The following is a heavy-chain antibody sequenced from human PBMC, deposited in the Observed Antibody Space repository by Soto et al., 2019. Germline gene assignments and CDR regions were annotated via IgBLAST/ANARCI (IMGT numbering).Heavy chain of an antibody. CDR1: GGSISSGGYS. J-gene: IGHJ3*02. V-gene: IGHV4-30-2*01. Sequence: LQLQESGSGLVKASQTLSLTCAVSGGSISSGGYSWSWIRQPPGKGLEWIGYIYHGSTYYNPSLKSRVTIAIDRSKTQFSLKLSSLTAADTAVYYCASSGSRGIGAFDICGQGTMVTVSS. D-gene: IGHD3-22*01. CDR2: IYHGST. CDR3: ASSGSRGIGAFDI.